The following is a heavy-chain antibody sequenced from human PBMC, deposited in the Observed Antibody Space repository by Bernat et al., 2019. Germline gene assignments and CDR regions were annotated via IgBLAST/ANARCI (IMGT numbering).Heavy chain of an antibody. Sequence: EVQLVQSGAEVKKPGESLKFSCKGSGYSFTSYWIGWVRQMPGKGLEWMGIIYPGDSDTRYSPSFQGQITISTDKSISTAYLQWSSLKASDTAKYYCERYSSSFTYNWFDPWGQGTLVTVSS. CDR3: ERYSSSFTYNWFDP. J-gene: IGHJ5*02. D-gene: IGHD6-13*01. CDR2: IYPGDSDT. V-gene: IGHV5-51*01. CDR1: GYSFTSYW.